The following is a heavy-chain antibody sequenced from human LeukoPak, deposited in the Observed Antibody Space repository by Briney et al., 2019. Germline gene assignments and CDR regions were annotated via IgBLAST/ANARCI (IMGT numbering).Heavy chain of an antibody. CDR2: ISAYNGNT. D-gene: IGHD3-22*01. J-gene: IGHJ4*02. V-gene: IGHV1-18*01. Sequence: ASVKVSCKASGYTFSSYGISWVRQAPGQGLEWMGWISAYNGNTNYAQKLQGRVTMTTDTSTRTAYMELRSLRSDDTAVYYCARTNVYYYDSSDYYPYFDYWGQGTLVTVSS. CDR3: ARTNVYYYDSSDYYPYFDY. CDR1: GYTFSSYG.